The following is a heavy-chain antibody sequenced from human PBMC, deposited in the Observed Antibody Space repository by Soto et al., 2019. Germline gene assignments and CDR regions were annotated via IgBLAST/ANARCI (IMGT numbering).Heavy chain of an antibody. CDR2: ISYDGSNK. J-gene: IGHJ4*02. Sequence: GGSLRLSCAASGFTFSSYAMHWVRQAPGKGLEWVAVISYDGSNKYYADSVKGRFTISRDNSKNTLYLQMNSLRAEDTAVYYCARVDYSNYWNYFDYWGQGTLVTVSS. CDR3: ARVDYSNYWNYFDY. V-gene: IGHV3-30-3*01. CDR1: GFTFSSYA. D-gene: IGHD4-4*01.